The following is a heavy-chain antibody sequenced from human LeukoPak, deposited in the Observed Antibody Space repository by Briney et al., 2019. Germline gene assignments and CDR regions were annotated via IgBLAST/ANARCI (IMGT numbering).Heavy chain of an antibody. CDR1: GFTFSGYW. CDR2: IKQDGSEK. V-gene: IGHV3-7*01. CDR3: ARDSDYDFWSGVSDY. Sequence: GGSLRLSCAASGFTFSGYWMSWVRQAPGKGLEWVANIKQDGSEKYYVDSVKGRFTISRDNAKNSLYLQMNSLRAEDTAVYYCARDSDYDFWSGVSDYWGQGTLVTVSS. D-gene: IGHD3-3*01. J-gene: IGHJ4*02.